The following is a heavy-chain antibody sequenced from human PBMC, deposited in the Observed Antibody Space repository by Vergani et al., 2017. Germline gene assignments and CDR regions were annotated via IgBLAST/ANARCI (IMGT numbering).Heavy chain of an antibody. J-gene: IGHJ5*02. CDR1: GYTFTTYD. CDR3: ARSIGYCAGATCRAYYFGH. Sequence: QVQLVQSGAEVKQPGASVKVSCKASGYTFTTYDINWVRQATGQGLEWMAWMNPNSGNTGYAQKFQGRVTMTRKTSITTAYMELSSLRSDDTAVYYCARSIGYCAGATCRAYYFGHWGQGTRVTVSS. V-gene: IGHV1-8*01. CDR2: MNPNSGNT. D-gene: IGHD2-21*01.